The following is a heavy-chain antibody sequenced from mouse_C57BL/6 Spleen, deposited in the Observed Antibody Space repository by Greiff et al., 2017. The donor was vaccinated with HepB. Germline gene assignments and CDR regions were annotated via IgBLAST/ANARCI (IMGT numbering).Heavy chain of an antibody. CDR3: GRGGFVTTGVENFDY. D-gene: IGHD1-1*01. Sequence: VQLQQPGAELVKPGSSVKLSCKTSGYTFTSYWMQWVIQRPGQGLEWIGEIDPSDIYTNYNQKFKGKATLTVDTPCSTAYMQLSSLSSGDSAVYYSGRGGFVTTGVENFDYWGEGTTLAVAS. CDR1: GYTFTSYW. J-gene: IGHJ2*01. V-gene: IGHV1-50*01. CDR2: IDPSDIYT.